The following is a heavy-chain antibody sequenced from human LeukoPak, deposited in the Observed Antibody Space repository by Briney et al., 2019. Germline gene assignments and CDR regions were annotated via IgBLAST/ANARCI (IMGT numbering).Heavy chain of an antibody. J-gene: IGHJ4*02. D-gene: IGHD2-2*01. CDR3: ARGVGALLLYCSSTSCYSGEPFDY. CDR1: GYTFTSYG. V-gene: IGHV1-8*01. CDR2: MNPNSGNT. Sequence: ASVKVSCKASGYTFTSYGISWVRQAPGQGLEWMGWMNPNSGNTGYAQKFQGRVTMTRNTSISTAYMELSSRRSEDTAVYYCARGVGALLLYCSSTSCYSGEPFDYWGQGTLVTVSS.